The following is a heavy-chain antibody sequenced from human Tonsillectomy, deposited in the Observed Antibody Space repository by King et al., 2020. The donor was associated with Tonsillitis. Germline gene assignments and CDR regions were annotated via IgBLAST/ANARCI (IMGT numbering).Heavy chain of an antibody. CDR1: GYTFNKHY. V-gene: IGHV1-46*02. J-gene: IGHJ6*02. CDR2: IDPVDGSI. D-gene: IGHD1-1*01. Sequence: VQLVQSGAEVKKPGASVRVSCKASGYTFNKHYILWVRQAPGQRLEWMGMIDPVDGSIDYAQKFQGRVTVTRDMSTSTVYMDLRSLTSEDTAVYYCARSTDVVAVINARPYAVDVWGQGTTVIVSS. CDR3: ARSTDVVAVINARPYAVDV.